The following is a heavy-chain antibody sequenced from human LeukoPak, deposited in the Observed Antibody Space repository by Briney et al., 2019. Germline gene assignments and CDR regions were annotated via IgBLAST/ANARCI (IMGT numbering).Heavy chain of an antibody. V-gene: IGHV1-8*01. CDR1: GYTFTSFD. J-gene: IGHJ4*02. D-gene: IGHD7-27*01. CDR2: MKSNNGHT. Sequence: ASVKVSCKASGYTFTSFDFNWVRQAAGQGLEWMGWMKSNNGHTGYAQKFQGRVTMTRDTSISTAYMELSSLTFEDTAVYYCARGPPNWGMVGYWGQGTLVTVSS. CDR3: ARGPPNWGMVGY.